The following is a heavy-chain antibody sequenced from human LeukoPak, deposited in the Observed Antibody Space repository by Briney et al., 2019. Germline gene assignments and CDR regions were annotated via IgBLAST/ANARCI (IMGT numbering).Heavy chain of an antibody. J-gene: IGHJ4*02. CDR1: GFTFDDYA. CDR3: AKAARWGDFDY. Sequence: GGSLRLSCAASGFTFDDYAMHWVRQAPGKGLEWVSGISWNSGSIGYADSVKGRFTISRDNAKNSLYLQMNSLRAEDTASYYCAKAARWGDFDYWGQGTLVTVSS. CDR2: ISWNSGSI. D-gene: IGHD3-16*01. V-gene: IGHV3-9*01.